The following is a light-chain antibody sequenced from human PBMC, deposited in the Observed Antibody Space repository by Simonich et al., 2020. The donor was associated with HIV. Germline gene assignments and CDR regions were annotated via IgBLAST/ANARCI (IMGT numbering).Light chain of an antibody. CDR3: QQSYSTPYT. CDR1: QSISSY. J-gene: IGKJ2*01. CDR2: AAS. V-gene: IGKV1-39*01. Sequence: DIQMTQSPSSLSASVGDRVTITCRASQSISSYLNCYQQKPRKAPKLLIYAASSLQSGVPSRFSGSGSGTDFTLTISSLQPEDFATYYCQQSYSTPYTFGQGTKLESK.